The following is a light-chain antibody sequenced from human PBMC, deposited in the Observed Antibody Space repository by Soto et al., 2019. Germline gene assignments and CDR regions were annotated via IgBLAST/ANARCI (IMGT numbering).Light chain of an antibody. CDR3: LQHDNVPT. V-gene: IGKV1-33*01. Sequence: DIQMTQSPSSLSASVGDRVTITCQASQDSSNSLSWYQQKPGKAPKLLITDAATLEAGVPSRFSGSGSGTDLTFTISSLQPEDIATYFCLQHDNVPTFGLGTLLEVK. CDR1: QDSSNS. CDR2: DAA. J-gene: IGKJ2*01.